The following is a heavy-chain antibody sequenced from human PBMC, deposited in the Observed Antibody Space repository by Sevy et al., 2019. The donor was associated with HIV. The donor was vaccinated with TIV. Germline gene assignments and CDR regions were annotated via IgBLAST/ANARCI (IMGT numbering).Heavy chain of an antibody. D-gene: IGHD2-15*01. CDR3: ARGKGYCSGGSCYFYNWFDP. V-gene: IGHV1-3*01. CDR2: INAGNGNT. J-gene: IGHJ5*02. Sequence: ASVKVSCKASGYTFTSYAMHWVRQAPGQRLEWMGWINAGNGNTKYSQKFQGRVTITRDTSASTAYMELSSLRSEDTAVYYCARGKGYCSGGSCYFYNWFDPWGQGTLVTVSS. CDR1: GYTFTSYA.